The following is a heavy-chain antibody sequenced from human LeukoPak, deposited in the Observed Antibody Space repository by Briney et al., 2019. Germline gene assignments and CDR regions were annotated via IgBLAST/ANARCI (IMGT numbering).Heavy chain of an antibody. CDR2: INHSGST. CDR1: GGSFSGYY. CDR3: ARSRDYVWGSYRRIYYFDY. Sequence: PSETLSLTCAVYGGSFSGYYWSWIRQPPGKGLEWIGEINHSGSTNYNPSLKSRVTISVDTSKNQFSLKLSSVTAADTAVYYCARSRDYVWGSYRRIYYFDYWGQGTLVTVSS. V-gene: IGHV4-34*01. D-gene: IGHD3-16*02. J-gene: IGHJ4*02.